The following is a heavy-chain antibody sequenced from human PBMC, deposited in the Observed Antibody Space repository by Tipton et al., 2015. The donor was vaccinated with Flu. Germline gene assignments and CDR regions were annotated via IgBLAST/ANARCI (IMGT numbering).Heavy chain of an antibody. V-gene: IGHV4-4*02. CDR3: ASLTSGDGEDWFDP. Sequence: SLRLSCGVFGDSIRSDKWWSWVRQPPGKGLEWIGQIYHSGNTNYNPSLRSRVSISVDESKNQFSLQMTSLTAADTAVYYCASLTSGDGEDWFDPWGQGTLVTVSS. CDR1: GDSIRSDKW. CDR2: IYHSGNT. J-gene: IGHJ5*02. D-gene: IGHD5-12*01.